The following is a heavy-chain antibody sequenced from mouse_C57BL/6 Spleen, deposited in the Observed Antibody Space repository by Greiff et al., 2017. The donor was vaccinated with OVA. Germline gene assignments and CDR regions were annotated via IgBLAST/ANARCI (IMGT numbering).Heavy chain of an antibody. V-gene: IGHV14-2*01. CDR1: GFNIKDYY. CDR3: ARYPPLLRYFDV. Sequence: EVQGVESGAELVKPGASVKLSCTASGFNIKDYYMHWVKQRTEQGLEWIGRIDPEDGETKYAPKFQGKATITADTSSNTAYLQLSSLTSEDTAVYYCARYPPLLRYFDVWGTGTTVTVSS. J-gene: IGHJ1*03. D-gene: IGHD1-2*01. CDR2: IDPEDGET.